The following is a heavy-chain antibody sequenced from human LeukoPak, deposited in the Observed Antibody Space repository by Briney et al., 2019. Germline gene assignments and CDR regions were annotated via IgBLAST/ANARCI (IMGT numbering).Heavy chain of an antibody. D-gene: IGHD3-22*01. V-gene: IGHV3-21*01. CDR2: ISTSSSYK. CDR1: GFTFSSYS. J-gene: IGHJ3*02. CDR3: ARGRQYYYDSSGYSLDAFDI. Sequence: PGGSLRLSCAASGFTFSSYSMNWVRQAPGKGLEWVSSISTSSSYKYYVDSVKGRFTISRDNAKNSLYLQVNSLRAEDTAVYYCARGRQYYYDSSGYSLDAFDIWGQGTMVTVSS.